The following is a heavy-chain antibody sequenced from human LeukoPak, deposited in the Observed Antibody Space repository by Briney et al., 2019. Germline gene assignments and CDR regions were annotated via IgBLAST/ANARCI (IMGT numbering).Heavy chain of an antibody. Sequence: GGSLRLSCAASGVTFSSWWMSWVRQAPGKGLEWVANIKEDGSEKNYVDSVKGRFTISRDNAENSVYLQMNDLRAEDTGVYYCVTKEPSTSGWSYWGQGTLVTVSS. CDR1: GVTFSSWW. D-gene: IGHD6-19*01. J-gene: IGHJ4*02. V-gene: IGHV3-7*01. CDR2: IKEDGSEK. CDR3: VTKEPSTSGWSY.